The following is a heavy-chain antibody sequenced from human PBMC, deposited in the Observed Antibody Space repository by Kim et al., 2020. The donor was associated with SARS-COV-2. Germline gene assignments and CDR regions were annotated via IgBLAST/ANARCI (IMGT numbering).Heavy chain of an antibody. Sequence: SETLSLTCAVSGGSISSSNWWSWVRQPPGKGLAWIGEIYHSGSTNYNPSLKSRVTISVDKSKNQFSLKLSSVTAADTAVYYCGGWVVPAAMAYYYGMDVWGQGTTVTVSS. CDR2: IYHSGST. V-gene: IGHV4-4*02. J-gene: IGHJ6*02. CDR3: GGWVVPAAMAYYYGMDV. CDR1: GGSISSSNW. D-gene: IGHD2-2*01.